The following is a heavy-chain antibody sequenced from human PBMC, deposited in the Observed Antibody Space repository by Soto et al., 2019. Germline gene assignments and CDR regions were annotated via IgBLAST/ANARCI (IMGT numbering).Heavy chain of an antibody. CDR3: ASDSPSDDAFDI. CDR2: IVVGSGNT. Sequence: ASVKVSCKASGFTFTSSAMQWVRQARGQRLEWIGWIVVGSGNTNYAQKLQERVTITRDTSTSTAYMELRSLRSDDTAVYYCASDSPSDDAFDIWGQGTMVTVSS. D-gene: IGHD2-21*01. CDR1: GFTFTSSA. J-gene: IGHJ3*02. V-gene: IGHV1-58*02.